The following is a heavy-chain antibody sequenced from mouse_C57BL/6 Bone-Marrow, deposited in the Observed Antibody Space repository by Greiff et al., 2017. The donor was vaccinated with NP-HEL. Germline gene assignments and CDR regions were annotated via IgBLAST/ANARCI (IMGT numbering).Heavy chain of an antibody. CDR2: INPSTGGT. J-gene: IGHJ4*01. CDR1: GYSFTGYY. Sequence: EVQGVESGPELVKPGASVKISCKASGYSFTGYYMNWVKQSPEKSLEWIGEINPSTGGTTYNQKFKAKATLTVDKSSSTAYMQLKSLTSEDSAVYYCARFLGYAMDYWGQGTSVTVSS. CDR3: ARFLGYAMDY. V-gene: IGHV1-42*01.